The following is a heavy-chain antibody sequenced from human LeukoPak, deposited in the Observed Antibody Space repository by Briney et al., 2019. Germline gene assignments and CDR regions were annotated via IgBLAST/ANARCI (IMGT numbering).Heavy chain of an antibody. Sequence: SETLSLTCTVSGDSISSYYWSWLRQPPGKGLEWIGYIYYSGSTNYNPSLKSRVTISVDTSKNQFSLKLSSVTATDTAVYYWERVTQQPLENWFDPWGQGSLVTVYS. CDR2: IYYSGST. J-gene: IGHJ5*02. CDR3: ERVTQQPLENWFDP. D-gene: IGHD6-13*01. V-gene: IGHV4-59*01. CDR1: GDSISSYY.